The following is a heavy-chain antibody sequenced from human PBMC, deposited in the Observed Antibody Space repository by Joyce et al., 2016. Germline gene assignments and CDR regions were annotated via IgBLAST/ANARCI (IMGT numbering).Heavy chain of an antibody. J-gene: IGHJ4*02. V-gene: IGHV3-74*01. CDR1: GFTFSNYW. Sequence: EVQLVESGGGLVQPGGSLRLSCEGSGFTFSNYWMHWVRQAPGKGLVWVSRINRDGSTTNYADSVKGRFTSSRDNAKNTLYLQMNSLRDEDTAVYHCARSLYSGSQQDYWGQGTLVTVSS. CDR2: INRDGSTT. D-gene: IGHD1-26*01. CDR3: ARSLYSGSQQDY.